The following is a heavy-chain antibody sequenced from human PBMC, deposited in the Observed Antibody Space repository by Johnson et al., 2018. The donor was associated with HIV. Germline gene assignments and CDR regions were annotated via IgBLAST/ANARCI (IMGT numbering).Heavy chain of an antibody. CDR2: ISSGGST. V-gene: IGHV3-66*01. Sequence: VQLVESGGGLVQPGGSLRISCAASGFTVRSNYMSWVRQAPGKGLEWVSAISSGGSTYYADSVKGRFTISRDNSKNTRYLQMNSLRAEDTAWYYCASGDELGDDAFDIWGQGTMVTGSS. CDR3: ASGDELGDDAFDI. J-gene: IGHJ3*02. CDR1: GFTVRSNY. D-gene: IGHD7-27*01.